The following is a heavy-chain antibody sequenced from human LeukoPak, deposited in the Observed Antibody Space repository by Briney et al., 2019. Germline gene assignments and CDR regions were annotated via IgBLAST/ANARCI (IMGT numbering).Heavy chain of an antibody. CDR1: GGSISSGDYY. CDR3: ARERLTGYYGHYYGMVV. J-gene: IGHJ6*02. D-gene: IGHD3-9*01. CDR2: IYYSGST. Sequence: SETLSLTCTVSGGSISSGDYYWSWIRQLPGKGLEWIGYIYYSGSTYYNPSLKSRVTISVDTSKNQFSLKLSSVTAADTAVYYCARERLTGYYGHYYGMVVWGQGTTVTVSS. V-gene: IGHV4-30-4*01.